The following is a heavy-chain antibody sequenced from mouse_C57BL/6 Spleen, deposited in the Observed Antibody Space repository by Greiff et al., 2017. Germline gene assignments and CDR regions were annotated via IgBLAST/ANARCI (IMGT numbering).Heavy chain of an antibody. J-gene: IGHJ2*01. CDR3: ARRNWDYFDY. V-gene: IGHV5-6*01. D-gene: IGHD4-1*01. CDR2: ISSGGSYT. CDR1: GFTFSSYG. Sequence: EVQLVESGGDLVKPGGSLKLSCAASGFTFSSYGMSWVRQTPDKRLEWVATISSGGSYTYYPDSVKGRFTISRDNAKNTLYLQMSSLKSEDTAMYYCARRNWDYFDYWGQGTTRTVSS.